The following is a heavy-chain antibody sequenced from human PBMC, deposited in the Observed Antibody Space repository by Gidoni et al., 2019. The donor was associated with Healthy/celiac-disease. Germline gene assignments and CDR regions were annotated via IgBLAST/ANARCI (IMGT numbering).Heavy chain of an antibody. J-gene: IGHJ3*02. V-gene: IGHV3-23*04. Sequence: EVQLVESGGGLVQPGGSLSLSCAASGFTFSSYAMSWVRQAPGKGLEWVSAISGSGGSTDYADSVKGRFTISRDNSKNTLYLQMNSLRAEDTAVYYCATTASSKLLSGGANAFDIWGQGTMVTVSS. CDR3: ATTASSKLLSGGANAFDI. CDR2: ISGSGGST. D-gene: IGHD3-10*01. CDR1: GFTFSSYA.